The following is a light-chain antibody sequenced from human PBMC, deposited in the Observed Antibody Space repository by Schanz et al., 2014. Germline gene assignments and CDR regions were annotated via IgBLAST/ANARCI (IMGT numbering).Light chain of an antibody. V-gene: IGLV2-14*01. CDR3: SSYTHTTTPVI. Sequence: QSALTQPPSASGSPGQSVAISCTGTSSDVGGYNYVSWYQQHPGKAPKLMIYDVSNRPSGVSNRFSGSKSGYTASLTISGLQAEDEADYYCSSYTHTTTPVIFGGGTKVPVL. CDR2: DVS. J-gene: IGLJ2*01. CDR1: SSDVGGYNY.